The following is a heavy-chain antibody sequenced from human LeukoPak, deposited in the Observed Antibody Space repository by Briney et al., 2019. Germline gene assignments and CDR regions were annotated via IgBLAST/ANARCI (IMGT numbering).Heavy chain of an antibody. J-gene: IGHJ4*02. CDR2: IKSKTDGGTT. CDR3: TTEYFYDSSGYYYPGFDF. Sequence: GGSLRLSCAASGFTLSNAWMSWVRQAPGKGLEWVGRIKSKTDGGTTDFTAPVQGRFTISRDDSKNTLYLQMNSLKTEDTAVYYCTTEYFYDSSGYYYPGFDFWGQGTLVTVSS. D-gene: IGHD3-22*01. CDR1: GFTLSNAW. V-gene: IGHV3-15*01.